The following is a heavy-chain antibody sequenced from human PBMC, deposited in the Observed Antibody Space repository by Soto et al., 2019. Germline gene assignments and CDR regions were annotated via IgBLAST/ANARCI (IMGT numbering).Heavy chain of an antibody. V-gene: IGHV1-69*13. CDR3: ARDMIGDILPTYYKVYYYAMDV. J-gene: IGHJ6*02. CDR1: GGTFSSYA. D-gene: IGHD3-9*01. CDR2: IIPIFGTA. Sequence: GASVKVSCKASGGTFSSYAISWVRQAPGQGLEWMGGIIPIFGTADYAQKFQGRVTITADESTTTAYMELNSLRTEDTALYYCARDMIGDILPTYYKVYYYAMDVWGQGTTVTVSS.